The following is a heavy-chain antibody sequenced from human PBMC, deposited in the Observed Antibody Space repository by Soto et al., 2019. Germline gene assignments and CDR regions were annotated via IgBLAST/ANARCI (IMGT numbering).Heavy chain of an antibody. CDR3: AREKGVAYYYYYGMDV. J-gene: IGHJ6*02. D-gene: IGHD3-16*01. CDR1: GGSISSYY. V-gene: IGHV4-59*01. Sequence: SETLSLTCTVSGGSISSYYWSWIRQPPGKGLEWIGYIYDSGSTNYNPSLKSRVTISVDTSKNQFSLKLSSVTAADTAVYYCAREKGVAYYYYYGMDVWGQGTTVTVSS. CDR2: IYDSGST.